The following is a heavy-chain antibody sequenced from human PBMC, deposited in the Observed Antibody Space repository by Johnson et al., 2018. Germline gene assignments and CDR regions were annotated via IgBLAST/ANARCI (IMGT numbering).Heavy chain of an antibody. J-gene: IGHJ5*02. D-gene: IGHD3-9*01. CDR1: GGTFSSYA. V-gene: IGHV1-69*12. CDR3: ARALRYFDWLSDGKWFDP. Sequence: QVQLVQSGAEVKKPGSSVKVSCKASGGTFSSYAISWVRQAPGQGLEWMGGIIPIFGTANYAQKFQGRVTITADESTSTAYMELSSLRSEDTAVYYCARALRYFDWLSDGKWFDPWGQGTLVTVSP. CDR2: IIPIFGTA.